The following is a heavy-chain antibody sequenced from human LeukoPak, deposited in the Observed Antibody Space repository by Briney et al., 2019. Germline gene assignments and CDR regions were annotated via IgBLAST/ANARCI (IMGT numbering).Heavy chain of an antibody. CDR2: INPNSGGT. V-gene: IGHV1-2*02. D-gene: IGHD3-16*01. Sequence: ASVKVSCKASGYTFTGYYMHWVRQAPGQGLEWMGWINPNSGGTNYAQKFQGRVTTTRDTSISTAYMELSSLRSEDTAVYYCARDNDSRDPPHFDYWGQGTLVTVSS. CDR3: ARDNDSRDPPHFDY. J-gene: IGHJ4*02. CDR1: GYTFTGYY.